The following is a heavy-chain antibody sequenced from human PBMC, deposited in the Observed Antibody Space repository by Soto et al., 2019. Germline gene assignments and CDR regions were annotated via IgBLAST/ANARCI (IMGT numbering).Heavy chain of an antibody. CDR2: ISSNGGST. J-gene: IGHJ6*02. CDR3: VKGKIGAMVNDYYYYGMDV. V-gene: IGHV3-64D*06. D-gene: IGHD5-18*01. CDR1: GFTFDDYA. Sequence: QAGGSLRLSCAASGFTFDDYAMHWVRQAPGKGLEYVSAISSNGGSTYYADSVKGRFTISRDNSKNTLYLQMSSLRAEDTAVYYCVKGKIGAMVNDYYYYGMDVWGQGTTVTVSS.